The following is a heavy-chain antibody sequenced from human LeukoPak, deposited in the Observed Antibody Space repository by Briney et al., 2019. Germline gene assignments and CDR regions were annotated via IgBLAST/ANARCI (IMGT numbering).Heavy chain of an antibody. Sequence: SETLSLTCSVSGDSISSYYWSWIRQPPGKGLEWIGYVFYSGSTYYNPSLKSRVTISVDRSKNQFSLKLSSVTAADTAVYYCARADRWFDPWGQGTLVTVSS. J-gene: IGHJ5*02. CDR1: GDSISSYY. V-gene: IGHV4-59*12. CDR3: ARADRWFDP. CDR2: VFYSGST. D-gene: IGHD2-15*01.